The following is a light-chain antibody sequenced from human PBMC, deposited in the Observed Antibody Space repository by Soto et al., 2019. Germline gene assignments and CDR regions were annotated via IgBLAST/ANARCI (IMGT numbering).Light chain of an antibody. Sequence: EIVLTQSPATLSLSPGERATLSCRASQSVSSYLAWYQHKPGQAPRLLIYDASNRAPGIPARLSGSGPGTDFTLTISRQEPKDFAVFCCQQRSNWPLTFGGGTKEEIK. J-gene: IGKJ4*01. V-gene: IGKV3-11*01. CDR3: QQRSNWPLT. CDR1: QSVSSY. CDR2: DAS.